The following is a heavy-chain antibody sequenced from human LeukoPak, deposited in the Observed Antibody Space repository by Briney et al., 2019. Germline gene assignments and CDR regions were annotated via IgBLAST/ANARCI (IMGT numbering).Heavy chain of an antibody. CDR2: ISGNGGST. V-gene: IGHV3-23*01. D-gene: IGHD6-6*01. J-gene: IGHJ4*02. CDR3: AKDRSSSFFDY. Sequence: PGKSVRLFCAASGFTFSNYAMTWVRQAPGKGLEWVAAISGNGGSTYYADSVKGRFTISRDNSKNTLYLQMNSLRAEDTAVYYCAKDRSSSFFDYWGQGTLVTVSS. CDR1: GFTFSNYA.